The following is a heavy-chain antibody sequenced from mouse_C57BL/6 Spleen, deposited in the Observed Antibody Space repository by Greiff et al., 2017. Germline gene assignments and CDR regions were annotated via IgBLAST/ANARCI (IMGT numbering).Heavy chain of an antibody. V-gene: IGHV1-4*01. D-gene: IGHD2-5*01. J-gene: IGHJ1*03. CDR2: INPSSGYT. CDR3: ARSDSKGGYFDV. Sequence: VQLQQSGAELVRPGASVKMSCKASGYTFTSYTMHWVKQRPGQGLEWIGYINPSSGYTKYNQKFKDKATLTADKSSSTAYMQLSSLTSEDSAVYYCARSDSKGGYFDVWGTGTTVTVSS. CDR1: GYTFTSYT.